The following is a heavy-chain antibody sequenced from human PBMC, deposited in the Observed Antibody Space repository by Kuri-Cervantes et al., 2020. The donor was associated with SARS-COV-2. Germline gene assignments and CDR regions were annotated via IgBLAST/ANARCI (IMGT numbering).Heavy chain of an antibody. D-gene: IGHD1-1*01. CDR2: ISSSGSTI. J-gene: IGHJ4*02. CDR1: GFTFSDYY. V-gene: IGHV3-11*04. CDR3: VRDGDHWNFDY. Sequence: GGSLRLSCAASGFTFSDYYMSWIRQAPGKGLEWVSYISSSGSTIYYADSVKGRFTLSRDNAKNMLFLQMNSLRAEDTAVYYSVRDGDHWNFDYWGQGTLVTVSS.